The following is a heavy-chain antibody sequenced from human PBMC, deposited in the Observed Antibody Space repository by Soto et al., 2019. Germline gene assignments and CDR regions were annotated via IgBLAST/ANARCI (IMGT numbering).Heavy chain of an antibody. J-gene: IGHJ4*02. CDR2: ISGSGGST. D-gene: IGHD3-22*01. Sequence: GGSLRLSCAASGFTFSSYAMSWVRQAPGKGLEWVSAISGSGGSTYYADSVKGRFTISRDNSKNTLYLQMNSLRAEDTAVYYCAKGSDYYDSSGYRGNWGQGTLVTVSS. V-gene: IGHV3-23*01. CDR1: GFTFSSYA. CDR3: AKGSDYYDSSGYRGN.